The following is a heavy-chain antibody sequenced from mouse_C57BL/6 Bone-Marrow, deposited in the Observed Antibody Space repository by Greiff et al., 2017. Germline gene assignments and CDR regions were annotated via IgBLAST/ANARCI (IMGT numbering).Heavy chain of an antibody. V-gene: IGHV1-76*01. CDR1: GYTFTDYY. CDR2: IYPGSGNT. CDR3: ARGGAYLGPPFDY. Sequence: VQLLESGAELVRPGASVKLSCKASGYTFTDYYINWVKQRPGQGLEWIARIYPGSGNTNYNQKFKGKATLTAEKSSSTAYMQLSSLASEDSAVYFSARGGAYLGPPFDYWGQGTTLTVSS. J-gene: IGHJ2*01. D-gene: IGHD4-1*01.